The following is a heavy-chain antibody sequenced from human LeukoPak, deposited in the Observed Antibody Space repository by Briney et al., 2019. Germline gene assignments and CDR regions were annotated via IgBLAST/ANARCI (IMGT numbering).Heavy chain of an antibody. D-gene: IGHD5-12*01. CDR3: TRDYEVALDY. CDR2: IRSKAYGGTT. Sequence: GGSLRLSCTASGFTFGDYAMSWVRQAPGKGLEWVGFIRSKAYGGTTEYAASVKGRFTISRDDSKSIAYLQMSSLKTEDTAVYYCTRDYEVALDYWGQGTLVTVSS. V-gene: IGHV3-49*04. CDR1: GFTFGDYA. J-gene: IGHJ4*02.